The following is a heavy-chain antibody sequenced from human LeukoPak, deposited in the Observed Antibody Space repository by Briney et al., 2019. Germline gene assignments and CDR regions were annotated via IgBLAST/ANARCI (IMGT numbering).Heavy chain of an antibody. CDR2: IHHSGST. CDR1: GGSFSGYY. CDR3: ARGPYSSSWYVYYYGMDV. V-gene: IGHV4-34*01. J-gene: IGHJ6*02. Sequence: SETLSLTCAVYGGSFSGYYWSWIRQPPGKGLEWIGEIHHSGSTKYNPSLKSRVTISVDTSKNQLSLKLSSVTAADTAVYYCARGPYSSSWYVYYYGMDVWGQGTTVTVSS. D-gene: IGHD6-13*01.